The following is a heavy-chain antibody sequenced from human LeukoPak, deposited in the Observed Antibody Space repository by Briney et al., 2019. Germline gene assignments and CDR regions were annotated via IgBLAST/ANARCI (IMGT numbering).Heavy chain of an antibody. D-gene: IGHD3-10*01. CDR1: GLPFSNAY. CDR3: TTEYDSGIRYYFDY. Sequence: PGGSLRLSCAASGLPFSNAYMSWVRQAPGKGLEWVGRIKSKTDGGTTDYAAPVKGRFTISRDDSKNTLYLQMNSLKTEDTAVYYCTTEYDSGIRYYFDYWGQGTLVTVSS. CDR2: IKSKTDGGTT. V-gene: IGHV3-15*01. J-gene: IGHJ4*02.